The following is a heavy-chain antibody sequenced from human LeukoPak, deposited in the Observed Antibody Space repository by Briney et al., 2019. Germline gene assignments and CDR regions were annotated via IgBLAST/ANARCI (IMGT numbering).Heavy chain of an antibody. CDR2: ISYDGRNK. J-gene: IGHJ4*02. V-gene: IGHV3-30*04. D-gene: IGHD3-9*01. CDR1: EFTFSSYA. Sequence: PGGSLRLSCAASEFTFSSYAMDSVRQAPDKGLEWEALISYDGRNKDYADSVKGRFTISRDNPKNSLYLQMNSLRGEDTAVYYCARGMDYDILAGPPDYWGQGTLVTVSS. CDR3: ARGMDYDILAGPPDY.